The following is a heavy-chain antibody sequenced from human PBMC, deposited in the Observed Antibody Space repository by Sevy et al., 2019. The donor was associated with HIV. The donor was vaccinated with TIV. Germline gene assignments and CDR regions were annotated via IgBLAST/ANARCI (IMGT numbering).Heavy chain of an antibody. J-gene: IGHJ6*03. CDR3: AKAGSYYDSSGYYYTYYYYYMDV. CDR2: ISGSGGST. D-gene: IGHD3-22*01. V-gene: IGHV3-23*01. CDR1: GFTFSSYA. Sequence: GGSLRLSCAASGFTFSSYAMSWVRQAPGKGLEWVSAISGSGGSTYYADSVKGRLTISRDNSKNTLYLQMNSLRAEDTAVYYCAKAGSYYDSSGYYYTYYYYYMDVWGKGTTVTVSS.